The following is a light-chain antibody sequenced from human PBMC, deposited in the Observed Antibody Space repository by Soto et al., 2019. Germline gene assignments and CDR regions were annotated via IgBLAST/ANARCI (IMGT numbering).Light chain of an antibody. J-gene: IGLJ2*01. V-gene: IGLV2-23*01. CDR3: CSYAGSVV. Sequence: QSALTQPASVSGSPGQSITISCTGTSSDVGSYNLVSWYQQHPGKAPKLMIYEGSNPPSGVSNRFSGSKSGNTASLTISGLQAEDEADYYCCSYAGSVVFGGGTQLTVL. CDR2: EGS. CDR1: SSDVGSYNL.